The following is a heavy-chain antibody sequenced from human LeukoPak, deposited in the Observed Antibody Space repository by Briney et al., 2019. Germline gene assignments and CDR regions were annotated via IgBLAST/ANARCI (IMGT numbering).Heavy chain of an antibody. Sequence: GGSLRLSCAASGFTFDDYAMHWVRQAPGKGLEWVSGISWNGGTIDYADSVKGRFTISRDNAKNSLHLQMNSLRAEDTALYYCAKDTSSRWCGTNDYWGQGTLVTVSS. CDR1: GFTFDDYA. CDR3: AKDTSSRWCGTNDY. D-gene: IGHD6-13*01. J-gene: IGHJ4*02. CDR2: ISWNGGTI. V-gene: IGHV3-9*01.